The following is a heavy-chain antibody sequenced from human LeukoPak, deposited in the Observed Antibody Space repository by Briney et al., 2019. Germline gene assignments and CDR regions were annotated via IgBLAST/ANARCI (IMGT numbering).Heavy chain of an antibody. CDR2: ISSSNGDI. CDR1: GFTFSSYW. Sequence: GGSLRLSCAASGFTFSSYWMHWVLQAPGKGLEWVSWISSSNGDIYYADSVRGRFTISRDDAKKSLYLQMNSLRAEDTAVYYCVRDADGGNSWFDSWGQGTLVTVSS. V-gene: IGHV3-21*01. CDR3: VRDADGGNSWFDS. D-gene: IGHD4-23*01. J-gene: IGHJ5*01.